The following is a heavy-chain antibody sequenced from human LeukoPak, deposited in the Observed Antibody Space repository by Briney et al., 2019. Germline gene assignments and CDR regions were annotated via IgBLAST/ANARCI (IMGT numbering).Heavy chain of an antibody. Sequence: QAGGSLRLSCAASGFTFSSYWMSWVRQAPGKGLEWVANIKQDGSEKYYVDSVKGRFTISRDNAKNSLYLQMNSLRAEDTALYYCAKGGTQFYHYGMDVWGQGTTVTVSS. J-gene: IGHJ6*02. V-gene: IGHV3-7*03. CDR3: AKGGTQFYHYGMDV. CDR1: GFTFSSYW. D-gene: IGHD1-1*01. CDR2: IKQDGSEK.